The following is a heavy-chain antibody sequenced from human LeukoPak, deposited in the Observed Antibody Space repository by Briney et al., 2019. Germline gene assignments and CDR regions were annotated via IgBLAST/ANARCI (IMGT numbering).Heavy chain of an antibody. CDR1: GGSISSYY. CDR3: ARVPDTTMITGWFDP. D-gene: IGHD5-18*01. V-gene: IGHV4-59*12. J-gene: IGHJ5*02. CDR2: IYYSGST. Sequence: SETLSLTCTVSGGSISSYYWSWIRQPPGKGLEWIGYIYYSGSTNYNPSLKSRVTISVDTSKNQFSLKLNSMTAADKAIYYCARVPDTTMITGWFDPWGQGTLVTVSS.